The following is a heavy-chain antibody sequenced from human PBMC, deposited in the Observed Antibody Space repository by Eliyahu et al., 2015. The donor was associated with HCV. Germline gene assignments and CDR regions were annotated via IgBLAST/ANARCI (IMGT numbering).Heavy chain of an antibody. CDR3: ARHLGGSYQRQDY. CDR2: IYYSGST. V-gene: IGHV4-39*01. CDR1: GGSISSSGYY. J-gene: IGHJ4*02. D-gene: IGHD1-26*01. Sequence: QLQLQESGPGLVKPSETLSLTCTVXGGSISSSGYYWGXIRQPPGKGLEWIGNIYYSGSTYYSASLKSRVTISVDTSKNQFSLKLSSVTAADTAMYYCARHLGGSYQRQDYWGQGTLVTVSS.